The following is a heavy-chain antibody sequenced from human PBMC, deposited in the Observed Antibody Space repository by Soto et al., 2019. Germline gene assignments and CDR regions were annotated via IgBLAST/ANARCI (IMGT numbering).Heavy chain of an antibody. D-gene: IGHD6-13*01. Sequence: SVKVSCKASGGTFSSYAISWVRQAPGQGLEWMGGIIPIFGTANYAQKFQGRVTITADKSTSTAYMELSSLRSEDTAVYYCARNGYSSSWGGNAFDIWGQGTMVTVSS. CDR1: GGTFSSYA. CDR3: ARNGYSSSWGGNAFDI. CDR2: IIPIFGTA. V-gene: IGHV1-69*06. J-gene: IGHJ3*02.